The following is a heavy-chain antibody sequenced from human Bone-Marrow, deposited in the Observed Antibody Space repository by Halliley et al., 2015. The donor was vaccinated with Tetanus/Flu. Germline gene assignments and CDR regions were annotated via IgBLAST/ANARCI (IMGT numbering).Heavy chain of an antibody. CDR2: VYPGDSTT. D-gene: IGHD3-22*01. V-gene: IGHV5-51*01. CDR3: ARHTYYETSDDWAFDY. Sequence: EVQLVQSGAEVKKPGESLKIACKGSGYSFDSYWIGWVRQMPGKGLEWMGVVYPGDSTTHYTPSLQGQVTISADTSTSTAYLQWRSLKASDTAMYYCARHTYYETSDDWAFDYWGQGTLVAVSS. CDR1: GYSFDSYW. J-gene: IGHJ4*02.